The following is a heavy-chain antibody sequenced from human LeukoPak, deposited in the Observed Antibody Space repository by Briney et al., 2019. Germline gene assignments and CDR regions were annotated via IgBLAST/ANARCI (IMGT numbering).Heavy chain of an antibody. V-gene: IGHV3-7*01. CDR1: GFTFSSYW. D-gene: IGHD2-2*01. Sequence: GGSLRLSCAASGFTFSSYWMSWGRQAPGKGLEWVANIKQDGSEKYYVDSVKGRFTISRDNSKNTLYLQMNSLRVEDTAVYYCAKAADQYYYYYFYYMDVWGKGTTVTVSS. J-gene: IGHJ6*03. CDR3: AKAADQYYYYYFYYMDV. CDR2: IKQDGSEK.